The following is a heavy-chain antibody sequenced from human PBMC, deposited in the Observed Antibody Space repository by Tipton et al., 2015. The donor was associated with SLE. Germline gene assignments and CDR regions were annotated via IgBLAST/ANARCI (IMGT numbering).Heavy chain of an antibody. V-gene: IGHV1-18*01. J-gene: IGHJ4*02. Sequence: QLVQSGAEVKKPGSSVKVSCKASGGTFSNYAISWVRQAPGQGLEWMGWISAYNSNTNYAQKLQGRVTMTTDTSTSTAYMELRSLRSDDTAVYYCARDFSFLSSSALYWGQGTLVTVSS. CDR1: GGTFSNYA. CDR2: ISAYNSNT. D-gene: IGHD6-6*01. CDR3: ARDFSFLSSSALY.